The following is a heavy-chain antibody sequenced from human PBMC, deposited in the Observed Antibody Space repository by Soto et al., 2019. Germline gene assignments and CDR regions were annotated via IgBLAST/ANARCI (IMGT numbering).Heavy chain of an antibody. CDR3: ARDHNFGFILYAMDV. CDR1: GYTFTSYS. J-gene: IGHJ6*02. Sequence: ASVKVSCKASGYTFTSYSMHWVRQAPGQGLEWMGIINPSSGRTSYAQNFQGRVTMTSDTSTSIVYMEMSSLKSEGTAVYYCARDHNFGFILYAMDVWGQGTTVTLSS. D-gene: IGHD2-15*01. V-gene: IGHV1-46*01. CDR2: INPSSGRT.